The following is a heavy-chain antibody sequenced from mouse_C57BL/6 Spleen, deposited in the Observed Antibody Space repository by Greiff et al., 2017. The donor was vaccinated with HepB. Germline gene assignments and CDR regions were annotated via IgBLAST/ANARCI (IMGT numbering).Heavy chain of an antibody. J-gene: IGHJ2*01. CDR1: GYAFSSSW. D-gene: IGHD5-1*01. Sequence: VKLMESGPELVKPGASVKISCKASGYAFSSSWMNWVKQRPGKGLEWIGRIYPGDGDTNYNGKFKGKATLTADKSSSTAYMQLSSLTSEDSAVYCCGVRDFDYWGQGTTLTVSS. CDR2: IYPGDGDT. CDR3: GVRDFDY. V-gene: IGHV1-82*01.